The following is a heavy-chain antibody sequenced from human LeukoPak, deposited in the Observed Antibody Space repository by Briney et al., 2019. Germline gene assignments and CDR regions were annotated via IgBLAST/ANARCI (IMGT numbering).Heavy chain of an antibody. CDR3: AGGALWV. CDR2: MNPNSGNT. V-gene: IGHV1-8*03. D-gene: IGHD1-26*01. Sequence: ASVKVSCKASGYTFTGYYMHWVRQAPGQGLEWMGWMNPNSGNTGYAQKFQGRVTITRNTSISTAYMELSSLRSEDTAVYYCAGGALWVWGQGTLVTVSS. CDR1: GYTFTGYY. J-gene: IGHJ4*02.